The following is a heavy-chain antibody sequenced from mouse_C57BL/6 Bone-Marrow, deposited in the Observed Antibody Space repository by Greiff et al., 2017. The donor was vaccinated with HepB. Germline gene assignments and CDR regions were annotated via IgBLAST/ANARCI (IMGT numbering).Heavy chain of an antibody. CDR2: INPSTGGT. J-gene: IGHJ2*01. Sequence: EVKLMESGPELVKPGASVKISCKASGYSFTGYYMNWVKQSPEKSLEWIGEINPSTGGTTYNQKFKAKATLTVDKSSSTAYMQLKSLTSEDSAVYYSARGGYYGNPGYFDYWGQGTTLTVSS. CDR3: ARGGYYGNPGYFDY. CDR1: GYSFTGYY. D-gene: IGHD2-1*01. V-gene: IGHV1-42*01.